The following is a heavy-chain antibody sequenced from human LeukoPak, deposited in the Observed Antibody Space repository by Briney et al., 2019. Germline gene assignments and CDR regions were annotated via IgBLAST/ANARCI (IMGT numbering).Heavy chain of an antibody. Sequence: SETLPLTCTVSGGSISGYYWNWIRQSPVKGLEWIGYIYHSGTINFNPSLKARVTMSIDTSKNQFSLKLSSVTAADTAVYYCAKSRSLGLQYFDTWGQGTLATVSS. J-gene: IGHJ4*02. CDR3: AKSRSLGLQYFDT. D-gene: IGHD4-11*01. CDR2: IYHSGTI. V-gene: IGHV4-59*01. CDR1: GGSISGYY.